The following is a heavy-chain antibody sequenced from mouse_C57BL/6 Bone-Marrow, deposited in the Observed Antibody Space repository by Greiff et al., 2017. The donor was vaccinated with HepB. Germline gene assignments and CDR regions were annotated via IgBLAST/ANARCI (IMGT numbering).Heavy chain of an antibody. CDR1: GYTFTSYW. D-gene: IGHD3-2*02. CDR2: IHPNSGST. J-gene: IGHJ3*01. CDR3: ARASSGYGFAY. Sequence: VQLQQSGAELVKPGASVKLSCKASGYTFTSYWMHWVKQRPGQGLEWIGMIHPNSGSTNYNEKFKSKATLTVDKSSSTAYMQLSSLTSEDSAVYYCARASSGYGFAYWGQGTLVTVSA. V-gene: IGHV1-64*01.